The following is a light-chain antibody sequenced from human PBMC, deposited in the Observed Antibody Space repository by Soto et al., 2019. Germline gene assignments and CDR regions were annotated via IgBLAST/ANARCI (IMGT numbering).Light chain of an antibody. CDR3: AVWDDNLNGVV. CDR1: RSNIGNNA. Sequence: QSVLTRPPSVSEAPRQRVTISCSGSRSNIGNNAVNWYQQLPGKAPKLLIYYDDLLPSGVSDRFSGSKSGTSASLAISGLQSEDEADYYCAVWDDNLNGVVFGGGTQLTVL. J-gene: IGLJ2*01. V-gene: IGLV1-36*01. CDR2: YDD.